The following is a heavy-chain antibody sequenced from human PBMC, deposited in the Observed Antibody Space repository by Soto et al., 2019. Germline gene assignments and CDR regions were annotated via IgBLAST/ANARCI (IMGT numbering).Heavy chain of an antibody. CDR2: INRYNLI. J-gene: IGHJ6*02. V-gene: IGHV3-48*02. CDR3: ARDSGVAYGMDV. CDR1: GFTFNTYS. D-gene: IGHD3-3*01. Sequence: EVQLVESGGDLVQPGGSLRISCAASGFTFNTYSFNWVRQAPGKGLEWISYINRYNLIYYADSMKGRFTISRDDAKNSLYLHMNSLRDEDTAVYYCARDSGVAYGMDVWGQGTTVIVSS.